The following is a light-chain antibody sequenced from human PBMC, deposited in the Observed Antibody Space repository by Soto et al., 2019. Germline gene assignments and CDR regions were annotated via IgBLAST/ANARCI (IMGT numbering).Light chain of an antibody. CDR3: QQYNSYSAT. CDR2: KAS. CDR1: QTISSG. V-gene: IGKV1-5*03. J-gene: IGKJ2*01. Sequence: DIRMTQSPSTLSASVGDRVTITCRASQTISSGLAWYQQKPGKAPKLLIYKASTLETGVPSRFSGSGSGTEFTLTISSLQPDDFATYYCQQYNSYSATFGQGTKLEIK.